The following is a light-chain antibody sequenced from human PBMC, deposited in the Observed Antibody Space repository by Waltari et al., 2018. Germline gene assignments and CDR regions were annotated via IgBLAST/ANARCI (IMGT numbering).Light chain of an antibody. CDR1: TGAVTSGHY. J-gene: IGLJ3*02. V-gene: IGLV7-46*01. Sequence: QAVVTQEPSLTVSPGGTVTPTCGSSTGAVTSGHYPYWFQQKPAQAPRTLIYDTTNKHSWTPARFSGSLLGGKSALTLSGAQPEDEAEYYCLLSYSGARVFGGGTKLTVL. CDR2: DTT. CDR3: LLSYSGARV.